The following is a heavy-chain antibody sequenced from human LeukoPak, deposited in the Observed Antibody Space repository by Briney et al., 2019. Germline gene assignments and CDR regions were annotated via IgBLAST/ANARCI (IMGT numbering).Heavy chain of an antibody. D-gene: IGHD3-16*01. Sequence: GGSLRLSCTASGFTFGDYAMSWVRQAPGKGLEWVGFIRSKAYGGTTDYAASVKGRFTISRDDSKSIAYLQMNSLKTEDTGVYYCTRSLLYDTYFDYWGQGTLVTVSS. CDR1: GFTFGDYA. CDR2: IRSKAYGGTT. J-gene: IGHJ4*02. V-gene: IGHV3-49*04. CDR3: TRSLLYDTYFDY.